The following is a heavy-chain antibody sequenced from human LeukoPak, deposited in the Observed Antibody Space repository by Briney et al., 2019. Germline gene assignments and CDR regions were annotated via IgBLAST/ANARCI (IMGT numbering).Heavy chain of an antibody. CDR2: IIPILGTA. CDR3: ARGYYGSGSYFDY. V-gene: IGHV1-69*13. J-gene: IGHJ4*02. D-gene: IGHD3-10*01. Sequence: SVKVSCKASGGTFSSYAISWVRQAPGQGLEWMGGIIPILGTANYAQKFQGRVTITADESTSTAYMELSSLRSEDTAVYYCARGYYGSGSYFDYWGQGTLVTVSS. CDR1: GGTFSSYA.